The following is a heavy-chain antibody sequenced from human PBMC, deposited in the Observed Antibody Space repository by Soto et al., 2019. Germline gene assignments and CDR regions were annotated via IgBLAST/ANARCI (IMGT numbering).Heavy chain of an antibody. J-gene: IGHJ5*02. CDR2: TYYRSKWYN. D-gene: IGHD6-19*01. CDR1: GDSISSNSAA. V-gene: IGHV6-1*01. CDR3: ARDREYSSGWGANRWFDP. Sequence: QTLSVTWAISGDSISSNSAACNWIRQSPSRGLEWLRRTYYRSKWYNDYAVSVKSRITINPDTSKNQFSPQLNSVTPEDTAVYYCARDREYSSGWGANRWFDPWGQGTLVTVS.